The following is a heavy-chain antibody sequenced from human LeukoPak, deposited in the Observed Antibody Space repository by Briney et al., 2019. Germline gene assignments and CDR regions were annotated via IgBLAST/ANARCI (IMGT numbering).Heavy chain of an antibody. CDR3: ASSIPHYYDSSAAFDI. CDR2: IYHSGST. CDR1: GGSISSYY. V-gene: IGHV4-59*12. Sequence: SETLSLTCTVSGGSISSYYWSWIRQPPGKGLEWIGYIYHSGSTYYNPSLKSRVTISVDRSKNQFSLKLSSVTAADTAVYYCASSIPHYYDSSAAFDIWGQGTMVTVSS. J-gene: IGHJ3*02. D-gene: IGHD3-22*01.